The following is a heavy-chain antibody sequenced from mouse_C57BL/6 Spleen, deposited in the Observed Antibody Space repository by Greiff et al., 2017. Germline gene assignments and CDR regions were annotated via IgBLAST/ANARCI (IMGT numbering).Heavy chain of an antibody. V-gene: IGHV1-64*01. CDR1: GYTFTSYW. D-gene: IGHD4-1*01. CDR2: IHPNSGST. J-gene: IGHJ4*01. Sequence: QVQLQQPGAELVKPGASVKLSCKASGYTFTSYWMHWVKQRPGQGLEWIGMIHPNSGSTNYNEKFKSKATLTVDKSSSTAYMQLSSLTSEDSAVXYCARPEANWDGYAMDYWGQGTSVTVSS. CDR3: ARPEANWDGYAMDY.